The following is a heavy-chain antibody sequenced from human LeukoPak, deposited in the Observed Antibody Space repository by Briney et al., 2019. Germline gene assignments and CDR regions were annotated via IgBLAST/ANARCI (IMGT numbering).Heavy chain of an antibody. CDR3: AKVTSDYVYYYGMDV. CDR2: ISGSGGST. D-gene: IGHD4-17*01. Sequence: PGGSLRLSCAASGFTFSSYAMSWDRQAPGKGLEWVSAISGSGGSTYYADSVKGRFTISRDNSKNTLYLQMNSLRAEDTAVYYCAKVTSDYVYYYGMDVWGQGTTVTVSS. J-gene: IGHJ6*02. V-gene: IGHV3-23*01. CDR1: GFTFSSYA.